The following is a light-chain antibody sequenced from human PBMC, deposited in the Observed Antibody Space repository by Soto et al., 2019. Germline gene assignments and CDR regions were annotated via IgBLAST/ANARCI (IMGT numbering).Light chain of an antibody. CDR3: QQRSNWPLT. J-gene: IGKJ4*01. CDR1: QSVSSY. CDR2: AAS. Sequence: EIVLTQSPAILSLSPGERATLSCRASQSVSSYLTWYQQKPGQAPRLLIYAASTRATGIPARFSGSGSGTDFTLTISSLEPEDFAVYYCQQRSNWPLTFGGGTKVDI. V-gene: IGKV3-11*01.